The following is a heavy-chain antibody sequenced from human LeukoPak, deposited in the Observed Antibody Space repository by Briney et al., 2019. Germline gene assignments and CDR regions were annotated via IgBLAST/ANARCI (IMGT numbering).Heavy chain of an antibody. CDR1: GGSISSSSYY. D-gene: IGHD3-10*01. V-gene: IGHV4-39*07. Sequence: SETLSLTCTVSGGSISSSSYYWGWIRQPPGKGLEWIGSIYYSGSTYYNPSLKSRVTISVDTSKNQFSLKLSSVTAADTAVYYCARDRVLRGSGSYYSWDAFDIWGQGTMVTVSS. J-gene: IGHJ3*02. CDR3: ARDRVLRGSGSYYSWDAFDI. CDR2: IYYSGST.